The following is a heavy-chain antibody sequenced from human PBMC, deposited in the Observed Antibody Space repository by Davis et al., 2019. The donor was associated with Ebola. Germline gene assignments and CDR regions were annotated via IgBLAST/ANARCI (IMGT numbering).Heavy chain of an antibody. V-gene: IGHV4-31*03. CDR1: GGSISSGGYY. CDR3: ARDSDGSGSYHHRAFDI. D-gene: IGHD3-10*01. J-gene: IGHJ3*02. Sequence: PSETLSLTCTVSGGSISSGGYYWSWIRQHPGKGLEWIGYIYYSGSTYYNPSLKSRVTISVDTSKNQFSLKLSSVTAADTAVYYYARDSDGSGSYHHRAFDIWGQGTMVTVSS. CDR2: IYYSGST.